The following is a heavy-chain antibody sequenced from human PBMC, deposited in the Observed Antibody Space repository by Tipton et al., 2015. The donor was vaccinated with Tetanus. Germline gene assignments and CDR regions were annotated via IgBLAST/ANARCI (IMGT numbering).Heavy chain of an antibody. V-gene: IGHV4-61*08. Sequence: TLSLTCTVSGGSVNSGGYCWSWIRQPPGKGLEWIGYIYYSGRTNYSPSLRSQVSLSVDTSKNQFSLNLSSVTAADTAVYYCARIGWPQQNKPAFDIWGQGTVVTVSS. J-gene: IGHJ3*02. CDR2: IYYSGRT. CDR3: ARIGWPQQNKPAFDI. CDR1: GGSVNSGGYC. D-gene: IGHD6-19*01.